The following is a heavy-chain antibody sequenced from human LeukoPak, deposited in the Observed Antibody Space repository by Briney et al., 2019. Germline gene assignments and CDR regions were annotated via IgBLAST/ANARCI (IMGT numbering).Heavy chain of an antibody. CDR3: ARVPYCGGDCPKYFQH. Sequence: GGSLRLSCAASGFTFDDYGMSWVRQAPGKGLEWVFGINWNGGSTGYADSVKGRFTISRDNAKNSLYLQMNSLRAEDTALYYCARVPYCGGDCPKYFQHWGQGTLVTVSS. J-gene: IGHJ1*01. D-gene: IGHD2-21*02. CDR2: INWNGGST. V-gene: IGHV3-20*04. CDR1: GFTFDDYG.